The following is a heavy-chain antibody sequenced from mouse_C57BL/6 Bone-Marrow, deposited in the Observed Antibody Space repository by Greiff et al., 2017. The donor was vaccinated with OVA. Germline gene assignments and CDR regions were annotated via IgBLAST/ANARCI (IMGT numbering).Heavy chain of an antibody. V-gene: IGHV5-4*01. CDR3: ARADGYYLAWFAY. CDR2: ISDGGSYT. J-gene: IGHJ3*01. CDR1: GFTFSSYA. D-gene: IGHD2-3*01. Sequence: EVQVVESGGGLVKPGGSLKLSCAASGFTFSSYAMSWVRQTPEKRLEWVATISDGGSYTYYPDNVKGRFTISGDNAKNNLYLQMSHLKSEDTAMYYCARADGYYLAWFAYWGQGTLVTVSA.